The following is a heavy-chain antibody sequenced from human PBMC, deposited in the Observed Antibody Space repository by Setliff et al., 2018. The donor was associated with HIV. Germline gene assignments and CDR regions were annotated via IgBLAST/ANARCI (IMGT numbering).Heavy chain of an antibody. D-gene: IGHD6-13*01. V-gene: IGHV4-4*02. J-gene: IGHJ3*02. Sequence: PSETLSLTCAVSGGSISSSNWWSWVRQPPGKGLEWIGEIYHGGSTNYNPSLKSRVTISVDKSKNQFSLKLASVTAADTAVYYCARDRPSSSWYFNAFDIWGQGTMVTVSS. CDR1: GGSISSSNW. CDR3: ARDRPSSSWYFNAFDI. CDR2: IYHGGST.